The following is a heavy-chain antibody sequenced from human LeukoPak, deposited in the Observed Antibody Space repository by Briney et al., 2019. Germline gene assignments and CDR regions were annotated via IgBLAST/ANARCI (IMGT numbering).Heavy chain of an antibody. CDR3: ARGGGSSWYGSWFDP. CDR2: INHSGST. V-gene: IGHV4-34*01. D-gene: IGHD6-13*01. Sequence: PSETLSLTCAVYGGSFSGYYWSWIRQPPGKGLEWIGEINHSGSTNCNPSLKSRVTISVDTSKNQFSLKLSSVTAADTAVYYCARGGGSSWYGSWFDPWGQGTLVTVSS. J-gene: IGHJ5*02. CDR1: GGSFSGYY.